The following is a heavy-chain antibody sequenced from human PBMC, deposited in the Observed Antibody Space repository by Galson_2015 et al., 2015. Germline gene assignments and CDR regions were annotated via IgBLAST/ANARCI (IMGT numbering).Heavy chain of an antibody. D-gene: IGHD3-3*01. CDR3: ARWRWFDP. V-gene: IGHV3-48*03. CDR2: ISSSGTTI. J-gene: IGHJ5*02. Sequence: LRLSCATSGFTFSSYEMNWVRQAPGKGLEWVSYISSSGTTIYYADSVKGRFTISRDNAKNSLYLQMNSLRVEDAAVYYCARWRWFDPWGQGTLVTVSS. CDR1: GFTFSSYE.